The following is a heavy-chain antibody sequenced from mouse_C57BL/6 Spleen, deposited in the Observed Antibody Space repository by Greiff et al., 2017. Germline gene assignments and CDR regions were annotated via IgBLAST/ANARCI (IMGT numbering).Heavy chain of an antibody. J-gene: IGHJ1*03. Sequence: VQLVESGPELVKPGASVKISCKASGYAFSSSWMNWVKQRPGKGLEWIGRIYPGDGDTNYNGKLKGKATLTADKSSSTAYMQLSSLTSEDSAVYFCARRSYYYGSSYGYFDVWGTGTTVTVSS. CDR2: IYPGDGDT. CDR3: ARRSYYYGSSYGYFDV. V-gene: IGHV1-82*01. D-gene: IGHD1-1*01. CDR1: GYAFSSSW.